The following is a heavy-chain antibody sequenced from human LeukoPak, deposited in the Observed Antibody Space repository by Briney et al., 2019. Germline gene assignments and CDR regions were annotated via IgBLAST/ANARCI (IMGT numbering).Heavy chain of an antibody. J-gene: IGHJ3*02. V-gene: IGHV3-23*01. CDR1: GLTGSHNY. CDR3: GKNRYSGSLSPFDI. D-gene: IGHD1-26*01. CDR2: ISGGGGNT. Sequence: GRSLRLSCAASGLTGSHNYVSWARQAPGKGLEWVSAISGGGGNTYYADSVKGRFTISRDNSKNTLYLQMNSLRAEDTAVYYCGKNRYSGSLSPFDIWGQGTMVTVSS.